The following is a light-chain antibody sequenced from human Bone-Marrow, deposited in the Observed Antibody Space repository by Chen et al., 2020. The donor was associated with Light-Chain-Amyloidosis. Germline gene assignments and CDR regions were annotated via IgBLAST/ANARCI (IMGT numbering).Light chain of an antibody. J-gene: IGLJ3*02. V-gene: IGLV3-21*02. CDR3: QVWDRSSDRPV. Sequence: SYVLTQPSSVSVAPGQTATIACGGNNIGSTSVHWYQQTPGQAPPLVVYDDSDRPSGIPERWSGSNSRNTATLTISRVEAGDEADYYCQVWDRSSDRPVFGGGTKLTVL. CDR1: NIGSTS. CDR2: DDS.